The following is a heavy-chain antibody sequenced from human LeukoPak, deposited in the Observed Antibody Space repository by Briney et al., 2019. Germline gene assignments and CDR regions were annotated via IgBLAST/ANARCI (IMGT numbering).Heavy chain of an antibody. V-gene: IGHV1-69*13. CDR2: IIPIFGTA. Sequence: TVRVSCKASGGTFSSYAISWVRQAPGQGLEWMGGIIPIFGTANYAQKFQGRVTITADESTSTAYMELSSLRSEDTAVYYCARGSALGATGATSWVDPWGQGTPVTVSS. J-gene: IGHJ5*02. D-gene: IGHD1-1*01. CDR3: ARGSALGATGATSWVDP. CDR1: GGTFSSYA.